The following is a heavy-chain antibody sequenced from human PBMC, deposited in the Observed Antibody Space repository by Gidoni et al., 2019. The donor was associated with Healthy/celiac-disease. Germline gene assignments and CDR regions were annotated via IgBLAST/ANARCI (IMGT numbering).Heavy chain of an antibody. CDR3: ARGVTTVTRFGVVPYYYYYGMDV. J-gene: IGHJ6*02. V-gene: IGHV4-30-4*01. CDR1: GGSLSSGDYY. Sequence: QVQLQESGPGLVKPSQTLSLTCTVSGGSLSSGDYYWSWIRQPPGKGLEWIGYIYYSGSTYYNPSLKSRVTISVDTSKNQFSLKLSSVTAADTAVYYCARGVTTVTRFGVVPYYYYYGMDVWGQGTTVTVSS. D-gene: IGHD4-17*01. CDR2: IYYSGST.